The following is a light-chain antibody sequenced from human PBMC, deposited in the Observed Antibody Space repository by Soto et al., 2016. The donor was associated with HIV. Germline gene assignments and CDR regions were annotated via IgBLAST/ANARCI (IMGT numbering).Light chain of an antibody. V-gene: IGKV2-30*02. CDR3: VQATLWPYT. Sequence: DVVLNQSPLSLPVSLGQPASISCTSSQSLVHTDGNTYLNWFHQRPGQSPRRLIYKVSNRDSGVPDRFSGSGSGTYFTLTSSRVEAEDVGVYFCVQATLWPYTFGQGTKLEIK. J-gene: IGKJ2*01. CDR2: KVS. CDR1: QSLVHTDGNTY.